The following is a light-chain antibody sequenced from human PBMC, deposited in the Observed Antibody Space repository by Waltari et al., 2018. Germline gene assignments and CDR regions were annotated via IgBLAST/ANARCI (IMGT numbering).Light chain of an antibody. J-gene: IGKJ1*01. V-gene: IGKV3-20*01. CDR1: QSVGRS. CDR2: GAS. CDR3: QHYVRLPVT. Sequence: EIALTQSPGTLSLSPGERATLSCRASQSVGRSLAWYQQKPGQAPRLLIYGASSRATVVPDRFSGSGSGTDFSLTISRLEPEDFAVYYCQHYVRLPVTFGQGTKVEIK.